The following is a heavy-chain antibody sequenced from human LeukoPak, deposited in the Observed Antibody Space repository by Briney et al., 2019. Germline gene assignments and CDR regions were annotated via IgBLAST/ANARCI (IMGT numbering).Heavy chain of an antibody. J-gene: IGHJ4*02. CDR2: INPNSGGT. CDR3: ARVIAVAGMDYFDY. D-gene: IGHD6-19*01. V-gene: IGHV1-2*02. CDR1: GYTFTGYY. Sequence: SVKVSCKASGYTFTGYYMHWVRQAPGQGLEWMGWINPNSGGTNYAQKFQGRVTMTRDTSISTAYMELSRLRSDDTAVYYCARVIAVAGMDYFDYWGQGTLVTVSS.